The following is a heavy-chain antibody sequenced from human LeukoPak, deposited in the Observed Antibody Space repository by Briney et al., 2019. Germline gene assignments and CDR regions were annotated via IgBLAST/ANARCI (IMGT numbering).Heavy chain of an antibody. CDR2: IYYTGRT. J-gene: IGHJ3*02. CDR1: GGSTSPNY. V-gene: IGHV4-59*01. CDR3: ARLPDYDSSGYPDTFDI. D-gene: IGHD3-22*01. Sequence: SETLSLTCSVSGGSTSPNYWTWIRQPPGKGLEWIGFIYYTGRTNYNPSLKSRLTISIDTSKSQFSLKMSSLTAADTAVYYCARLPDYDSSGYPDTFDIWGQGTMVTVSS.